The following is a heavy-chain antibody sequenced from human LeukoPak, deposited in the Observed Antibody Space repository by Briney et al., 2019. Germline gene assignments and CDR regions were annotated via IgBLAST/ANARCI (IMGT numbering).Heavy chain of an antibody. Sequence: GGSLRLFCAASGFTFSSYAMSWVRQAPGKGLEWVSAISGSGGSTYYADSVKGRFTISRDNSKNTLYLQMNSLRAEDTAVYYCAKDYSSGWYADWFDPWGQGTLVTVSS. CDR3: AKDYSSGWYADWFDP. CDR2: ISGSGGST. D-gene: IGHD6-19*01. CDR1: GFTFSSYA. V-gene: IGHV3-23*01. J-gene: IGHJ5*02.